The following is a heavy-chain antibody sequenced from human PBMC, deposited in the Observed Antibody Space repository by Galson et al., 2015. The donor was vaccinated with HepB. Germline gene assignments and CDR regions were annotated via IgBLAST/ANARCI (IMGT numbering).Heavy chain of an antibody. CDR1: GGTLSSYA. D-gene: IGHD6-19*01. V-gene: IGHV1-69*04. J-gene: IGHJ4*02. CDR2: IIPILGIA. CDR3: ASGSGIAVAGTEGN. Sequence: SVKVSCKASGGTLSSYAISWVRQAPGQGLEWMGRIIPILGIANYAQKFQGRVTITADKSTSTAYMELSSLRSEDTAVYYCASGSGIAVAGTEGNWGQGTLVTVSS.